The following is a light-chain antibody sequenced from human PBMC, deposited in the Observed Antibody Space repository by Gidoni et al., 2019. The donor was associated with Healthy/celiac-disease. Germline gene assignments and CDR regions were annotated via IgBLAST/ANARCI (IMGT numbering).Light chain of an antibody. CDR1: QSVSSN. J-gene: IGKJ2*01. CDR3: QQYNNWTRYT. V-gene: IGKV3-15*01. CDR2: GSA. Sequence: EIVITPSPATLSVSPGERATLSCRASQSVSSNLPWYQQKTCQAPRLLIYGSATRGTGIPARFSGSRGGAKFTLTNSSRQYEEFAVYYCQQYNNWTRYTFGQGTKLEIK.